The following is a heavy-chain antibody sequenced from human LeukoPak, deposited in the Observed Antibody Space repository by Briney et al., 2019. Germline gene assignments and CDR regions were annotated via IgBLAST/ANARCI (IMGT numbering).Heavy chain of an antibody. CDR3: ARASTTWDGYFDY. V-gene: IGHV3-33*01. CDR2: IYTDGSTK. Sequence: GSLRLSCAASGFIFSNSGMHWVRQAPGKGLEWVTVIYTDGSTKYYADSVKGRFTISRDNSQNTLYLQMNSLRAEDTAVYYCARASTTWDGYFDYWGQGTLVTVSS. D-gene: IGHD1-1*01. CDR1: GFIFSNSG. J-gene: IGHJ4*02.